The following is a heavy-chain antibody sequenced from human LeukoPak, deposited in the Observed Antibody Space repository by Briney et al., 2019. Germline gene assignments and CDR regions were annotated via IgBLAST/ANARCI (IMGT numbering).Heavy chain of an antibody. V-gene: IGHV4-59*08. Sequence: SETLSLICIVSGDSFDSSYWSWMRDPPGKGLEWIGHVYCSGSTHYNPSHKSRVSISVDSSKRHFSLKLNSVTAADTAVYYGAKSFYYASGLDYWGQGTLVTVSS. CDR3: AKSFYYASGLDY. J-gene: IGHJ4*02. D-gene: IGHD3-10*01. CDR1: GDSFDSSY. CDR2: VYCSGST.